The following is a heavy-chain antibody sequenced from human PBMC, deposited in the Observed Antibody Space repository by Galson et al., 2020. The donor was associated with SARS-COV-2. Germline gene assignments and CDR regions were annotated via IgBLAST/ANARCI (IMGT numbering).Heavy chain of an antibody. Sequence: SETLSLTCAVYGGSFSDYSWTWVRQPPGKGLEWIGEISHSGSTNYSPSLKRRVFMSVDTSKNQFSLKLSSVTAADTAVYYCARGGSRPIMAFDYYYFYMDVWGKGTTVTVSS. CDR2: ISHSGST. D-gene: IGHD3-10*01. V-gene: IGHV4-34*01. J-gene: IGHJ6*03. CDR1: GGSFSDYS. CDR3: ARGGSRPIMAFDYYYFYMDV.